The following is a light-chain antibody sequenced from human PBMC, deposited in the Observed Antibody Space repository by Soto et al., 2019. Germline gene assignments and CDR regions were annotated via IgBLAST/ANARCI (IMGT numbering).Light chain of an antibody. V-gene: IGKV3-11*01. CDR3: QQRSNWPLT. CDR1: QSVSSH. Sequence: EIVLTQSPATLSLSPGERATLSCRASQSVSSHLAWYQQKSGQAPRLLIYDASNRATGIPARFSGSGSGTDFTLTISSLEPEDFAVYYCQQRSNWPLTFGGGTKXEXK. CDR2: DAS. J-gene: IGKJ4*01.